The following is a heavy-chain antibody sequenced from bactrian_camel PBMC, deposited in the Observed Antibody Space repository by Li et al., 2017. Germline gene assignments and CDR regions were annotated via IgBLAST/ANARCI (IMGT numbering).Heavy chain of an antibody. Sequence: QLVESGGGSMQAGESLKLSCVDLGGPFSSTYCMTWFRQIPGNEREGLATIFTGGGSARYADSVKGRFTISQDIVRHTLYLQMNDLKPEDSAMYYCAGVPFGDGYCSDQGQTFDYWGQGTQVTVS. CDR3: AGVPFGDGYCSDQGQTFDY. CDR2: IFTGGGSA. V-gene: IGHV3S29*01. J-gene: IGHJ4*01. CDR1: GPFSSTYC. D-gene: IGHD3*01.